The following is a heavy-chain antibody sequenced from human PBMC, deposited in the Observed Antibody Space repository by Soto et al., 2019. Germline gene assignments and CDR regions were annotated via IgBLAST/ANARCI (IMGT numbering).Heavy chain of an antibody. CDR2: IKQDESEK. D-gene: IGHD1-26*01. CDR1: GLTFTDYW. J-gene: IGHJ4*02. CDR3: ASDRFRGTYYLRGVTYFFEE. V-gene: IGHV3-7*03. Sequence: GGSLRLSCVTYGLTFTDYWMSWVRQAPGKGLEWVANIKQDESEKNYLDSVKGRFTISRDNAKNPLYLQMNSLRAEDTAVYYCASDRFRGTYYLRGVTYFFEEWGQRAPVTVSS.